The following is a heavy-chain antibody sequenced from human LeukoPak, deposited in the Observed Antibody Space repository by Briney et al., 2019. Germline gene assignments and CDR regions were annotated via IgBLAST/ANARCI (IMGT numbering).Heavy chain of an antibody. Sequence: KPSETLSLTCAVYGGSFSGYYWSWIRQPPGKGLEWIGEINHSGSTNYNPSLKSRVTISVDTSKNQFSLKLSSVTAADTAVYYCARDVFYSGSSGGFDYWGQGTLVTVSS. CDR1: GGSFSGYY. D-gene: IGHD6-6*01. V-gene: IGHV4-34*01. CDR2: INHSGST. J-gene: IGHJ4*02. CDR3: ARDVFYSGSSGGFDY.